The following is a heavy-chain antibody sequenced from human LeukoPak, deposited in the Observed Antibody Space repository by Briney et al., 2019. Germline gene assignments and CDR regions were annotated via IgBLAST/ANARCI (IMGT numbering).Heavy chain of an antibody. CDR1: VFTFSSYS. CDR3: ARDAHDYGDYGTDYYYMDV. J-gene: IGHJ6*03. Sequence: KTGGSLRLSCAASVFTFSSYSMNWVRQAPGKGLEWVSCISSSSSYISYADSVKGRFTISRDHAKNSLYLQMNSLRAEDTAVYYCARDAHDYGDYGTDYYYMDVWGKGTTVTVSS. V-gene: IGHV3-21*01. CDR2: ISSSSSYI. D-gene: IGHD4-17*01.